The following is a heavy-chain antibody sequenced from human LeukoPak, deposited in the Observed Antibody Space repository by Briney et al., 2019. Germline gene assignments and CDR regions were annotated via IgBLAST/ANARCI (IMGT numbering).Heavy chain of an antibody. D-gene: IGHD3-3*02. J-gene: IGHJ2*01. CDR2: IYYSGST. Sequence: SETLSLTCTVSGGSISSGDYYWRWIRQPPGKGLERIGYIYYSGSTYYNPSLKSRVTISVDTSKNQFSLKLSSVTAADTAVYYRDRVPLTIRGSFFDLCGRGTLVTVYS. CDR3: DRVPLTIRGSFFDL. V-gene: IGHV4-30-4*08. CDR1: GGSISSGDYY.